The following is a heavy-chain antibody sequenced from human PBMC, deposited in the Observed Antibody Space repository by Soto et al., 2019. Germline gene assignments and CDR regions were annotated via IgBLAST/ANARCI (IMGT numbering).Heavy chain of an antibody. CDR2: ISGSGGTT. J-gene: IGHJ6*03. Sequence: GGSLRLSCAGSGLTFSNYAMSWVRQAPAKGLEWVSGISGSGGTTYYADSVKGRFTISRDNSKNTLYLQMNSLRAEDTAVYYCAKSDNAQITWYYYYMDVWGKGTTVTVSS. D-gene: IGHD3-10*01. CDR3: AKSDNAQITWYYYYMDV. V-gene: IGHV3-23*01. CDR1: GLTFSNYA.